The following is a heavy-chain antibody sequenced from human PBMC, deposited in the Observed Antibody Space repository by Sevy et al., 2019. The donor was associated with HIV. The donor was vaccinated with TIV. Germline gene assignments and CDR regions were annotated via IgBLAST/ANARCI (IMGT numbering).Heavy chain of an antibody. Sequence: GGSLRLSCAASGFTFSSYWMHWVRQAPGKGLVWVSRINSDGSSISYADSVKGRFTISRDNAKNTLYLQMNSLRAEDTAVYYCARANENSRGRHYMDVWGKGTTVTVSS. D-gene: IGHD6-13*01. CDR1: GFTFSSYW. V-gene: IGHV3-74*01. CDR3: ARANENSRGRHYMDV. J-gene: IGHJ6*03. CDR2: INSDGSSI.